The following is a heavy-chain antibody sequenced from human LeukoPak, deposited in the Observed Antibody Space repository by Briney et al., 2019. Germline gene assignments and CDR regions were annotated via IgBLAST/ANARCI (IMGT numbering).Heavy chain of an antibody. CDR1: GYTLTELS. CDR3: ATNTPGGQYQLPDYYYSGMDV. Sequence: ASVKVSCKVSGYTLTELSMHWVRQAPGKGLEWMGGFDPEDGETIYAQKLQGRVTMTEDTSTDTAYMELSSLRSEDTAVYYCATNTPGGQYQLPDYYYSGMDVWGKGTTVTVSS. CDR2: FDPEDGET. D-gene: IGHD2-2*01. V-gene: IGHV1-24*01. J-gene: IGHJ6*04.